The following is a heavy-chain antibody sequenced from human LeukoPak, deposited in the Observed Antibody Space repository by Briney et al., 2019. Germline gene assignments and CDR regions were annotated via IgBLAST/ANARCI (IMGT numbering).Heavy chain of an antibody. Sequence: GGSLRLSCAASGFTFSSYGMHWVRQAPGKGLEWVAVISYDGSNKYYADSVKGRFTISRDNSKNTLYLQMNSLRAEDTAVYYCAGALNDFWSGYYTGIGYWGQGTLVTVSS. CDR1: GFTFSSYG. V-gene: IGHV3-30*03. D-gene: IGHD3-3*01. J-gene: IGHJ4*02. CDR2: ISYDGSNK. CDR3: AGALNDFWSGYYTGIGY.